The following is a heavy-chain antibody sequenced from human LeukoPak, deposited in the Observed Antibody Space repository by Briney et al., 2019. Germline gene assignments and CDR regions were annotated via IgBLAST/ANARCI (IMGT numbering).Heavy chain of an antibody. V-gene: IGHV4-59*01. Sequence: SETLSLTCTVSGGSISSYYWSWIRQPPGKGLEWIAYIYYSGSTNYNPSLKSRVTISVDTSKNQFSLKLSSVTAADTAVYYCARENYYDSSGYPVYYYYGMDVWGQGTTVTVSS. CDR3: ARENYYDSSGYPVYYYYGMDV. CDR2: IYYSGST. D-gene: IGHD3-22*01. CDR1: GGSISSYY. J-gene: IGHJ6*02.